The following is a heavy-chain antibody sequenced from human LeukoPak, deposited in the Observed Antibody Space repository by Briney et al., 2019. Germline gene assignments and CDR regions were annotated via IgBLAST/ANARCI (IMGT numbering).Heavy chain of an antibody. CDR1: GGSFSGYY. J-gene: IGHJ5*02. D-gene: IGHD3-22*01. Sequence: SETLSLTCAVYGGSFSGYYWSWIRQPPGKGLEWIGSIYYSGSTYFNPSLKSRVTISVDTSKNQFSLKLSSVTAADTAVYYCVRQRLLLPPSTWFDPWGQGTLVTVSS. CDR2: IYYSGST. CDR3: VRQRLLLPPSTWFDP. V-gene: IGHV4-34*01.